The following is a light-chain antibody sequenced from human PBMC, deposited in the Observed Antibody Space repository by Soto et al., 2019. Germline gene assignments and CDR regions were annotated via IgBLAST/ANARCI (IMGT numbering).Light chain of an antibody. CDR2: AAS. J-gene: IGKJ3*01. Sequence: AIRMTQSPSSLSASTGDRVTITCRASQGISRYLAWYQQKPGKAPKLLIYAASTLQSGVPSRFSGSGSGTDFTLTISCLQSEDFATYYCHQYYSYPLAFGPGTNVDIK. CDR1: QGISRY. V-gene: IGKV1-8*01. CDR3: HQYYSYPLA.